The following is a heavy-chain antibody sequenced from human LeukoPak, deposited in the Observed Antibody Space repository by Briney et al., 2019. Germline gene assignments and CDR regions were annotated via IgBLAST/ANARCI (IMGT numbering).Heavy chain of an antibody. D-gene: IGHD6-6*01. J-gene: IGHJ4*02. CDR2: INSDGRST. CDR1: GFTFSSYW. CDR3: ASFCGSSAGYFDY. Sequence: GGSLRLSCAASGFTFSSYWMHWVRQAPGKGLVWVSRINSDGRSTSYADSVKGRFTISRDNAKNTLYLQMNSLRAEDTAVYYCASFCGSSAGYFDYWGQGTLVTVSS. V-gene: IGHV3-74*01.